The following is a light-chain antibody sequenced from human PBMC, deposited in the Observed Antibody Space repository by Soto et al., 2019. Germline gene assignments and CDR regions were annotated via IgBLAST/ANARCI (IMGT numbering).Light chain of an antibody. J-gene: IGKJ5*01. CDR2: SAS. CDR3: QQYGSSQIT. V-gene: IGKV3-20*01. CDR1: QSISSNV. Sequence: DSVLMQSPGILSLSPGERGTLSCRASQSISSNVVAWYQQKPGQAPRLLIFSASKRATGIPDRFSGSGSETDFTLTISRLEPEDFAVYYCQQYGSSQITFGHGTRLEIK.